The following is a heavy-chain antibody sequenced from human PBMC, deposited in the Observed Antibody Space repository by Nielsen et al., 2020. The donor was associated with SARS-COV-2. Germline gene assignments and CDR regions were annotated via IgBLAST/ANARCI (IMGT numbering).Heavy chain of an antibody. Sequence: GGSLRLSCAASGFTFSTSGMHWVRQAPGKGLEWVAAISYDGSNKYYVDSVKGRFTISRDNSKNTLYLQMSSLREEDTAVYYCAKDWTAIVVVPSGGVDYWGQGTLVTVTS. CDR1: GFTFSTSG. CDR2: ISYDGSNK. J-gene: IGHJ4*02. CDR3: AKDWTAIVVVPSGGVDY. D-gene: IGHD2-15*01. V-gene: IGHV3-30*18.